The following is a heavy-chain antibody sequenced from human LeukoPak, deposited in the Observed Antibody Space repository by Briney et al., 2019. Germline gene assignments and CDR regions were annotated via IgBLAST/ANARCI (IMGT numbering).Heavy chain of an antibody. Sequence: GGSLRLSCVASGFSLRNYAMNWVRQAPGKGLEWVSVISNTGGTIYYADSVKGRFTISRDNSRNTLYLQMNSLRADDTAVYYCAKEAITAAGPNYFDSWGQGTLVTVSS. D-gene: IGHD6-13*01. CDR2: ISNTGGTI. CDR3: AKEAITAAGPNYFDS. J-gene: IGHJ4*02. CDR1: GFSLRNYA. V-gene: IGHV3-23*01.